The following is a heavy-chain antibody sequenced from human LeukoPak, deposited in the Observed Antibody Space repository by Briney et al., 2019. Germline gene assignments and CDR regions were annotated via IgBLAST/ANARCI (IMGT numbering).Heavy chain of an antibody. CDR1: GDSLPSNSAA. J-gene: IGHJ6*02. Sequence: SQTLSLTCAISGDSLPSNSAAWTWLRQSPSRGLEWLGRTYYRSKWYNDYAVSVTGRLIIDSDTSKNQFFLHLNSVTPEDTAIYYCARGRFFARYFYYYGMDVWGQGTTVTVSS. V-gene: IGHV6-1*01. D-gene: IGHD3-3*01. CDR3: ARGRFFARYFYYYGMDV. CDR2: TYYRSKWYN.